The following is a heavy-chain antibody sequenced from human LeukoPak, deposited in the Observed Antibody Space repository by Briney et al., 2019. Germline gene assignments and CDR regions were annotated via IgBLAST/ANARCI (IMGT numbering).Heavy chain of an antibody. CDR2: ITPNNGVS. V-gene: IGHV1-2*02. J-gene: IGHJ3*02. D-gene: IGHD3-10*01. CDR3: ATAGSSRTAFDI. CDR1: GYTFTGYY. Sequence: ASMKVSCKASGYTFTGYYLHWVRQAPGRGPKWVGWITPNNGVSNYAQKFQGRVTMSRDTSITTAYMELSRLRSDDTAVYYCATAGSSRTAFDIWGQGTMVTVSS.